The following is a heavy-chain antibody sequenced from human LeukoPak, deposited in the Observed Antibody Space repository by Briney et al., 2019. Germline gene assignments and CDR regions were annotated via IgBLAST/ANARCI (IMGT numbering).Heavy chain of an antibody. D-gene: IGHD4-17*01. CDR1: GGSISSYY. V-gene: IGHV4-4*07. Sequence: SETLSLTCTVSGGSISSYYWSWIRQPAGKGLEWIGRIYTSGSTNYNPSPKSRVTMSVDTSKNQFSLKLSSVTAADTAVYYCAREIRGRDYGDYVTAFDIWGQGTMVTVSS. CDR2: IYTSGST. J-gene: IGHJ3*02. CDR3: AREIRGRDYGDYVTAFDI.